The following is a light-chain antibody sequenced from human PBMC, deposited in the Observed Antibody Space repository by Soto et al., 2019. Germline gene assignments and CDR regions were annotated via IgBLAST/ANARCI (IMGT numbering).Light chain of an antibody. Sequence: DIQMTQSPSTLSASVGDRVTITCRASQTISSWLAWYQQKAGKAPRLLIYKASSLESGVPSRFSGSGSGTEFTLTISSLQPDDFATYYCQQYSSYSPYTFGQGTKLEI. V-gene: IGKV1-5*03. CDR3: QQYSSYSPYT. CDR1: QTISSW. J-gene: IGKJ2*01. CDR2: KAS.